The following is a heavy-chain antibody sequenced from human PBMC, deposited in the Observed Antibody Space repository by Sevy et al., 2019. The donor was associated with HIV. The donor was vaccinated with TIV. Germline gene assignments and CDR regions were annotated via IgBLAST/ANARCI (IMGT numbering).Heavy chain of an antibody. D-gene: IGHD3-16*02. V-gene: IGHV3-30-3*01. CDR1: GFTFSSYA. Sequence: GGSLRLSCAASGFTFSSYAMHWVRQAPGKGLEWVAVISYDGSNKYYADSVKGRFTISRDNSKNTLYLQMNSLGAEDTAVYYCARDYPQIYYYYGMDVWGQWTTVTVSS. CDR2: ISYDGSNK. J-gene: IGHJ6*02. CDR3: ARDYPQIYYYYGMDV.